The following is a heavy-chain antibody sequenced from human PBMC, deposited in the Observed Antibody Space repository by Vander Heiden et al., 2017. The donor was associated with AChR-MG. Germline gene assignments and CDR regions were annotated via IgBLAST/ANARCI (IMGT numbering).Heavy chain of an antibody. V-gene: IGHV1-46*03. CDR3: ARELTGSFYFDF. CDR1: GFTFTNYH. CDR2: INPSLDST. J-gene: IGHJ4*02. Sequence: QVQLVQSGAEVKTPGASLKVSCKTSGFTFTNYHIHWVRQAPGQGLEWVGTINPSLDSTHYAQKFQGRVRMTRDTSTKTVYMDMTSLRPEDTAVYFCARELTGSFYFDFWGQGSLVTVSS. D-gene: IGHD1-26*01.